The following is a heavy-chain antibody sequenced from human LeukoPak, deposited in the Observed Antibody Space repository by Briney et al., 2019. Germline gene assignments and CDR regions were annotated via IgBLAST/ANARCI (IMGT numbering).Heavy chain of an antibody. J-gene: IGHJ4*02. CDR2: IFYSGST. V-gene: IGHV4-39*01. Sequence: TSETLSLTCTVSGGSISSSSYFWGWIHQPPGKGLEWIGSIFYSGSTYYNPSLNSRVTISIDTSKNQFSLRLSSVTAADTAVYYCARQMNTVTADYWGQGTLVTVSS. CDR3: ARQMNTVTADY. D-gene: IGHD4-17*01. CDR1: GGSISSSSYF.